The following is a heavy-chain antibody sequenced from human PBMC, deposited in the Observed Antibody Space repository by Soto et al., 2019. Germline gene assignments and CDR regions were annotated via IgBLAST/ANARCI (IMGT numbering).Heavy chain of an antibody. CDR2: ISQSGST. V-gene: IGHV4-4*02. CDR1: GGSIRSTDW. Sequence: QVQLQESGPGLVKASETLSLTCAVSGGSIRSTDWWTWVRQPPGKGLEWIAEISQSGSTNYHPSLKSRVTMSLDNSKNQFSLNLTSVTAADTAVYYCATQIAPFTWLYWGQGTRVTVSS. D-gene: IGHD2-21*01. CDR3: ATQIAPFTWLY. J-gene: IGHJ4*02.